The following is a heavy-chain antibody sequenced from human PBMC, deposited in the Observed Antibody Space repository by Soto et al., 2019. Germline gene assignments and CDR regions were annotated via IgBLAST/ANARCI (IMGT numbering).Heavy chain of an antibody. CDR3: ARWSRITMFRGLNGFDP. D-gene: IGHD3-10*01. J-gene: IGHJ5*02. CDR1: GGSISSYY. Sequence: TSETLSLTCTVSGGSISSYYWSWIRQPPGKGLVWIGYFYYIGSTNYNPSLKSRVTISVDTSKNHFSLKLSSVTAADTAVYYCARWSRITMFRGLNGFDPWGQGTLVTVS. V-gene: IGHV4-59*01. CDR2: FYYIGST.